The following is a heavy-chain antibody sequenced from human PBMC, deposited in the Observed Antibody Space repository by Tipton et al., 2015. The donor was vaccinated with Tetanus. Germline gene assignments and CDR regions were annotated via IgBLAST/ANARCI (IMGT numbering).Heavy chain of an antibody. CDR2: ISGDGFST. CDR3: ARNTSGYFDR. Sequence: SLRLSCAASGFTFRSYAMTWVRQAPGKGLEWVSVISGDGFSTHHADSVKGRFTISRDSSQNTVFLQMSSLRAEDTAVYYCARNTSGYFDRWGQGALVTVSS. D-gene: IGHD6-19*01. CDR1: GFTFRSYA. J-gene: IGHJ5*02. V-gene: IGHV3-23*01.